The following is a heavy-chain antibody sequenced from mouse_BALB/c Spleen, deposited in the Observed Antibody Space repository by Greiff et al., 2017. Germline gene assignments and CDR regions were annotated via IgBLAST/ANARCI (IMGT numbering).Heavy chain of an antibody. CDR3: ARRVDY. D-gene: IGHD1-1*02. Sequence: VQLQQSGAELVKPGASVKLSCKASGYTFTSYWMHWVKQRPGQGLEWIGEINPSNGRTNYNEKFKSKATLTVDKSSSTAYIQLSSLTSEDSAVYYCARRVDYWGQGTLVTVSA. CDR2: INPSNGRT. V-gene: IGHV1S81*02. CDR1: GYTFTSYW. J-gene: IGHJ3*01.